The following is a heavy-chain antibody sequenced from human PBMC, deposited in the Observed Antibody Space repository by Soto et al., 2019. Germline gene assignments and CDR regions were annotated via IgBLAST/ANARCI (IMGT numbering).Heavy chain of an antibody. Sequence: GASVKVSCKASGYTFVAYYVFWVRQAPGHGLEWMGWINPKTGDTNYAQNFQGGVTMTRDTSVTTAYMELSRLTSDDTALYYCARQLAYCGGDCYTEPIDYWGQGXPVTVYS. D-gene: IGHD2-21*02. J-gene: IGHJ4*02. CDR1: GYTFVAYY. CDR2: INPKTGDT. V-gene: IGHV1-2*02. CDR3: ARQLAYCGGDCYTEPIDY.